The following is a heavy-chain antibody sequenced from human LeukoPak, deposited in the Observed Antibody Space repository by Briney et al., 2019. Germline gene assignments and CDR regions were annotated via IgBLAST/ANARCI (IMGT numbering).Heavy chain of an antibody. CDR2: FYPGDSDT. Sequence: GESLKISCKGSGYRFTTYWITWVRQMPGKGLEWMGIFYPGDSDTRYRPSFQGQVTISADKSISTAYLQSSSLKASDTAMYYCARTRSPYYDILTGYYKLEWYFDPWGRGTLVTVSS. V-gene: IGHV5-51*01. D-gene: IGHD3-9*01. J-gene: IGHJ2*01. CDR1: GYRFTTYW. CDR3: ARTRSPYYDILTGYYKLEWYFDP.